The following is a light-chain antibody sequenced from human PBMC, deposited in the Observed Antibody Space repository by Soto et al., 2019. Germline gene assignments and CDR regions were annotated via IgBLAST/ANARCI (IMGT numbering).Light chain of an antibody. V-gene: IGKV1-5*01. CDR2: DAS. CDR1: QSISSW. J-gene: IGKJ1*01. Sequence: DIQMTQSPSTVSSSVGDRATITCRASQSISSWLAWYQQKPGQAPRLLIYDASSVASGVPSRFSGSGSGTEFTLTISSLQPDDFATYYCQQYNSWPGAFGQGTKVEIK. CDR3: QQYNSWPGA.